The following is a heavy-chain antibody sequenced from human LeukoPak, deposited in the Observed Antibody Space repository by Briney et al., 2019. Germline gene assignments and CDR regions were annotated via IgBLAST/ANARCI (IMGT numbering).Heavy chain of an antibody. J-gene: IGHJ6*02. D-gene: IGHD2-2*01. CDR2: IYYSGST. Sequence: PSETLSLTCTASGGSIGSYCWIWVRQPPGKGLEWIGYIYYSGSTNYNPSLKSRVTISVDTSKNQFSLKLSSVTAADTAVYYCARPLRVPAAIFYYYYYSMYVWGQGTTVTVSS. CDR1: GGSIGSYC. V-gene: IGHV4-59*01. CDR3: ARPLRVPAAIFYYYYYSMYV.